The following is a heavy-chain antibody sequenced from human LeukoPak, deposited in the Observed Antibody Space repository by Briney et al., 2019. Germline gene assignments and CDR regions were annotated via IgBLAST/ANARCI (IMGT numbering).Heavy chain of an antibody. V-gene: IGHV4-34*01. J-gene: IGHJ4*02. CDR3: ARHQTRRYYYDSSGYRFDY. D-gene: IGHD3-22*01. CDR2: INHSGST. Sequence: SETLSLTCAVYGGSFSGYYWSWIRQPPGKGLEWIGEINHSGSTNYNPSLKSRVTISVDTSKNQFSLKLSSVTAADTAVYYCARHQTRRYYYDSSGYRFDYWGQGTLVTVSS. CDR1: GGSFSGYY.